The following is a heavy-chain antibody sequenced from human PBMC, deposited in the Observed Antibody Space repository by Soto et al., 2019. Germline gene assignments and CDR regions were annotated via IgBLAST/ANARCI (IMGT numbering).Heavy chain of an antibody. D-gene: IGHD4-17*01. Sequence: APVKVSCKASGYTFTSYYMHWVRQAPGQGLEWMAIINPTGGSTNYAQKFQGRVTVTRDTSTSTVYMELSGLRSEDTAVYFCARDLLYGDIWGQGTMVTVSS. V-gene: IGHV1-46*03. CDR2: INPTGGST. CDR3: ARDLLYGDI. J-gene: IGHJ3*02. CDR1: GYTFTSYY.